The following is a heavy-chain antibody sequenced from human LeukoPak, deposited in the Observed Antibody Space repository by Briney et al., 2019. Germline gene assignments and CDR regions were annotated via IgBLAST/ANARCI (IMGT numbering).Heavy chain of an antibody. Sequence: PSKTLSLTCAVYGGSFSGYYWSWIRQPPGKGLEWIGEINHSGSTNYNPSLKSRVTISVDTSKNQFSLKLSSVTAADTAVYYCARAARRSYYNGWGQGTLVTVSS. D-gene: IGHD3-10*01. CDR1: GGSFSGYY. CDR2: INHSGST. J-gene: IGHJ4*02. V-gene: IGHV4-34*01. CDR3: ARAARRSYYNG.